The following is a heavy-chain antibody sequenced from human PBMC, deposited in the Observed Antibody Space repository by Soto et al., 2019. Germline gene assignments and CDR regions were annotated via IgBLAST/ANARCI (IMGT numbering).Heavy chain of an antibody. CDR3: AREGSYSAYNFAHGIQLWSFDF. V-gene: IGHV4-4*07. Sequence: SETLSLTCPVSGGSINTFYWSWVRQPAGKGLEWIGRIFSSGSTSFNPSLESRVAMSVDTSKNHFSLHLSSVTAADMAVYYCAREGSYSAYNFAHGIQLWSFDFWGQGALVTVSS. CDR2: IFSSGST. CDR1: GGSINTFY. D-gene: IGHD5-12*01. J-gene: IGHJ4*02.